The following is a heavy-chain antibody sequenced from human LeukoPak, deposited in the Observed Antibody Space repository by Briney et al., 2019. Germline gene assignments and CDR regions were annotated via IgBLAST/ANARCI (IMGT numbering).Heavy chain of an antibody. CDR2: ITSSSSYI. D-gene: IGHD2-15*01. J-gene: IGHJ4*02. CDR3: ARDHGDIVVVVARAGHFDY. Sequence: GGSLRLSCSASGFTFSTYNMNWVRQAPGKGLEWVSSITSSSSYIYYADSVKGRFTISRDNAKNSLYLQMNSMRAEDTAIYYCARDHGDIVVVVARAGHFDYWGQGTLVTVSS. V-gene: IGHV3-21*01. CDR1: GFTFSTYN.